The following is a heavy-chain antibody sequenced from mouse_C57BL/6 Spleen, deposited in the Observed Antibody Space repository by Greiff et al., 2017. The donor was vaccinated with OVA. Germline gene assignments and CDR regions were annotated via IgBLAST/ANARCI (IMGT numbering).Heavy chain of an antibody. CDR1: GFYIKTTY. CDR2: IDPANGNP. CDR3: ARADSMDY. Sequence: VQLKESVAELVRPGASVKLSCTASGFYIKTTYMHWVKQRPEQSLEWIGRIDPANGNPKYAPKFQGKATITADTSSNTAYLQLSSLTSEDSAIYYCARADSMDYWGQGTSVTVSS. V-gene: IGHV14-3*01. J-gene: IGHJ4*01.